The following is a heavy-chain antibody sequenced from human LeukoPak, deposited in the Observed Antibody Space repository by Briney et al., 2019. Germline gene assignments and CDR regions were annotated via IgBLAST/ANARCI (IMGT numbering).Heavy chain of an antibody. Sequence: SETLSLTCTVSGVSISSGDYHWNWIRQPPGRGLEWIGYISYSGNTYYNPSLKSRLTISLDTSRSQISLRLSSVTAADTAVYYCARHKVSMAYYFDYWGQGTLVTVSS. J-gene: IGHJ4*02. D-gene: IGHD5-24*01. CDR3: ARHKVSMAYYFDY. CDR1: GVSISSGDYH. V-gene: IGHV4-30-4*01. CDR2: ISYSGNT.